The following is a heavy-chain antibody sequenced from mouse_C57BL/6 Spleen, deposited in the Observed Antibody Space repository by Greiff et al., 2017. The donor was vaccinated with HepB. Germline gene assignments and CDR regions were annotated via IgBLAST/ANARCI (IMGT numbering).Heavy chain of an antibody. V-gene: IGHV5-4*01. J-gene: IGHJ2*01. CDR1: GFTFSSYA. D-gene: IGHD1-1*01. CDR3: ARDPYGSSYEYYFDY. CDR2: ISDGGSYT. Sequence: EVQGVESGGGLVKPGGSLKLSCAASGFTFSSYAMSWVRQTPEKRLEWVATISDGGSYTYYPDNVKGRFTISRDNAKNNLYLQMSHLKSEDTAMYYCARDPYGSSYEYYFDYWGQGTTLTVSS.